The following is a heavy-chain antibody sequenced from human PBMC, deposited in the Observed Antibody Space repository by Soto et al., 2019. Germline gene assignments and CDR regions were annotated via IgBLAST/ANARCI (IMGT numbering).Heavy chain of an antibody. Sequence: SETLSLTCAVYGGSFSGYYWSWIRQPPGKGLEWIGEINHSGSTNYNPSLKSRVTISVDTSKNQFSLKLSSVTAADTAVYYCARGPKWLRSINYYYYMDVWGKGTTVTVSS. CDR1: GGSFSGYY. CDR2: INHSGST. CDR3: ARGPKWLRSINYYYYMDV. J-gene: IGHJ6*03. V-gene: IGHV4-34*01. D-gene: IGHD5-12*01.